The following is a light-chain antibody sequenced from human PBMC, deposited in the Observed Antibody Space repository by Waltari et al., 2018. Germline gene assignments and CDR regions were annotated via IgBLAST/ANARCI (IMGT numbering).Light chain of an antibody. J-gene: IGKJ2*01. CDR2: MAS. CDR3: QQYDSYPHT. CDR1: QSISSW. V-gene: IGKV1-5*03. Sequence: DIQMTQSPYTLSASVADRITITRRASQSISSWLAWYQQKPGKAPKLLIYMASSLESGVPSRFSGSGSGTEFTLTISSLQPDDFTTYYCQQYDSYPHTFGQGTKLEIK.